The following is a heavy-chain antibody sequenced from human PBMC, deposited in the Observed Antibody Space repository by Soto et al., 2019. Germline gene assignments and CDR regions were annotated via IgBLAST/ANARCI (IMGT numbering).Heavy chain of an antibody. CDR1: GFTFSSYA. CDR3: ARDLYDSSGYYYYGMDV. J-gene: IGHJ6*02. V-gene: IGHV3-30*04. D-gene: IGHD3-22*01. Sequence: GESLKISCAASGFTFSSYAMHWVRQAPGKGLEWVAVISYDGSNKYYADSVKGRFTISRDNSKNTLYLQMNSLRAEDTAVYYCARDLYDSSGYYYYGMDVWGQGTTVTVSS. CDR2: ISYDGSNK.